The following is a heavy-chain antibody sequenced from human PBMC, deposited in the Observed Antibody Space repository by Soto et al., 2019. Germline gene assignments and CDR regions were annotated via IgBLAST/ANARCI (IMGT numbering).Heavy chain of an antibody. D-gene: IGHD2-21*02. V-gene: IGHV1-8*01. CDR1: GYTFTSYD. CDR3: ARGLVAYCGGDCYSSDY. Sequence: ASVKVSCKASGYTFTSYDINWVRQATGQGLEWMGWMNPNSGNTGYAQKFQGRVTMTRNTSISTAYMELSSLRSEDTAVYYCARGLVAYCGGDCYSSDYWGQGTLVTVSS. CDR2: MNPNSGNT. J-gene: IGHJ4*02.